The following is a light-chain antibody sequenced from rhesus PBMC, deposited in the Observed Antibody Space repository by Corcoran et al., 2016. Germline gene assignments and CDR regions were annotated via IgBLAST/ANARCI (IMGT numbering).Light chain of an antibody. CDR2: KAS. CDR1: QGISSY. CDR3: QQHNSYPPT. J-gene: IGKJ3*01. Sequence: DIQMTQSPSSLSASVGDTVTITCRASQGISSYLAWYQQKPGKAPKPRNSKASTLKSGVPSRFSGSGSGTYFTLTISSLQPEDFATYYCQQHNSYPPTFGPGTKLDIK. V-gene: IGKV1-25*01.